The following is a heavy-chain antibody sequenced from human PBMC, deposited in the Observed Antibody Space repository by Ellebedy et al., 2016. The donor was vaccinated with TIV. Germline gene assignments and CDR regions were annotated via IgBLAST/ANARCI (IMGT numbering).Heavy chain of an antibody. CDR1: GYTFTSYY. CDR3: ARDFGSRAVD. CDR2: INPSGGST. Sequence: ASVKVSXXASGYTFTSYYMHWVRQAPGQGLEWMGIINPSGGSTSYAQKFQGRVTMTRDTSTSTVYMELSSLRSEDTAVYYCARDFGSRAVDWGQGTLVTVSS. J-gene: IGHJ4*02. D-gene: IGHD6-19*01. V-gene: IGHV1-46*01.